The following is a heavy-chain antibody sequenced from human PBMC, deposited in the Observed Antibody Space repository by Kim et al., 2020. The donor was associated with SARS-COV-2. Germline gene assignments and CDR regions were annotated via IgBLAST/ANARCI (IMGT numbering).Heavy chain of an antibody. CDR1: GFGISDFG. V-gene: IGHV3-7*03. CDR2: IKHDGSQK. CDR3: TRGQLNL. Sequence: GGSLRLSCAASGFGISDFGMSWVRQAPGKALEWVAYIKHDGSQKYYVDSVRGRFTISRDNAKNSLYLQMDSLRAEDTAVYYCTRGQLNLCGQGILVTVSS. J-gene: IGHJ5*02.